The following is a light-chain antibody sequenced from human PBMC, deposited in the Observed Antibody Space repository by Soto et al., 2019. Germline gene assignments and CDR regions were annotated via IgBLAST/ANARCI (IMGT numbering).Light chain of an antibody. CDR2: EVS. V-gene: IGLV2-14*01. CDR1: SSDVGGYNY. Sequence: QSALTQPASVSGSPGQSITISCTGTSSDVGGYNYVSWYQQHPGKAPKLMIYEVSNRPSGVSNRFSGSKSGNTASLTISGLQAEEEADYYCSAYTSSSPYVFGTGTKLTV. CDR3: SAYTSSSPYV. J-gene: IGLJ1*01.